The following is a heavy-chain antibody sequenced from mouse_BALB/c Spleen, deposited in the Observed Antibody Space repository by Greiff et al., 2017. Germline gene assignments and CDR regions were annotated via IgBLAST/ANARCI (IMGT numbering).Heavy chain of an antibody. J-gene: IGHJ3*01. D-gene: IGHD1-1*01. CDR1: GFSLTSYG. V-gene: IGHV2-9*02. CDR2: IWAGGST. CDR3: ARGNSYYGSSPWCAY. Sequence: VKVVESGPGLVAPSQSLSITCTVSGFSLTSYGVHWVRQPPGKGLEWLGVIWAGGSTNYNSALMSRLSISKDNSKSQVFLKMNSLQTDDQAMYYWARGNSYYGSSPWCAYWGQGTLVTVSA.